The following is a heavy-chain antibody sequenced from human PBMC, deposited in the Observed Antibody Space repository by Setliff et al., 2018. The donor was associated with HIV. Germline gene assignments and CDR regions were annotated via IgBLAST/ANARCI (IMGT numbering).Heavy chain of an antibody. CDR1: GASISSTLYY. V-gene: IGHV4-39*02. CDR3: AREKYKFGYQVYFFDS. CDR2: IYYSGST. D-gene: IGHD5-12*01. J-gene: IGHJ4*02. Sequence: PSETLSLTCTVSGASISSTLYYWAWIRQPPGKRLEWIGSIYYSGSTYYNPSLKSRLTMSVDTSKNQFSLNLSSVTATDTAVYFCAREKYKFGYQVYFFDSWGQGTLVTVSS.